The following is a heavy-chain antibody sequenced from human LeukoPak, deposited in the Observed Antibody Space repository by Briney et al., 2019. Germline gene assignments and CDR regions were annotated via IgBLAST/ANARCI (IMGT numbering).Heavy chain of an antibody. Sequence: ASVKVSCKASGYTFTSYAMHWVRQAPGQGLEWMGWISVHDGHTNYAEKFQGRVTMTADTSTNTAYMELTSLTSDDTAVYYCARYGCNSLACYEDYWGQGTLVTVSS. J-gene: IGHJ4*02. CDR2: ISVHDGHT. V-gene: IGHV1-18*01. CDR3: ARYGCNSLACYEDY. D-gene: IGHD2-15*01. CDR1: GYTFTSYA.